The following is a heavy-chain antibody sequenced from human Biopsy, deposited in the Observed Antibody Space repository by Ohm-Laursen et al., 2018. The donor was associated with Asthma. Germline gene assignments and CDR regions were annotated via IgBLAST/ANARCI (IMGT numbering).Heavy chain of an antibody. CDR2: ISVYNGNT. V-gene: IGHV1-18*01. CDR3: ARAVDYSHYYGIDV. Sequence: SSVKVSCKTSGYTFNSADITWVRQAPGQGLEWMGWISVYNGNTKVAQKLQDRVTMITDTSTSTAYMELRSLRSDDTAAYFCARAVDYSHYYGIDVWGQGTTVTVS. J-gene: IGHJ6*02. CDR1: GYTFNSAD. D-gene: IGHD3-10*01.